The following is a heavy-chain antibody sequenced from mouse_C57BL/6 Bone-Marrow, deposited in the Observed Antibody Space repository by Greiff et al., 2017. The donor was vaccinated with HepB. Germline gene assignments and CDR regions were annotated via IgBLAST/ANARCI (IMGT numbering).Heavy chain of an antibody. CDR3: ARDRYKRAY. V-gene: IGHV5-4*01. J-gene: IGHJ3*01. Sequence: EVKLVESGGGLVKPGGSLKLSCAASGFTFSSYAMSWVRQTPEKRLEWVATISDGGSYTYYPDNVKGRFTISRDNAKNNLYLQMSHLKSEDTAMYYCARDRYKRAYWGQGTLVTVSA. D-gene: IGHD1-3*01. CDR1: GFTFSSYA. CDR2: ISDGGSYT.